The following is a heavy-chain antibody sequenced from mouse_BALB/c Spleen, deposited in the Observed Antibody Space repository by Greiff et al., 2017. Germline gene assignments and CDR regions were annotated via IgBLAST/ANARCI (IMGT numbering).Heavy chain of an antibody. V-gene: IGHV6-6*02. Sequence: EVMLVESGGGLVQPGGSMKLSCVASGFTFSSYWMSWVRQSPEKGLEWVAEIRLKSDNYATHYAESVKGKFTISRDDSKSRLYLQMNSLRAEDTGIYYCTPLIYYYYPWFAYWGQGTLVTVSA. D-gene: IGHD2-4*01. CDR2: IRLKSDNYAT. CDR1: GFTFSSYW. CDR3: TPLIYYYYPWFAY. J-gene: IGHJ3*01.